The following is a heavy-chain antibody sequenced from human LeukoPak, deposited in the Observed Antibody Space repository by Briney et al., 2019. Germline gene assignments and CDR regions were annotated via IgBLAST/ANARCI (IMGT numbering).Heavy chain of an antibody. J-gene: IGHJ6*02. CDR1: GFTVSSNY. CDR2: IYSGGST. D-gene: IGHD2-8*01. V-gene: IGHV3-53*01. Sequence: QTGGSLRLSCAASGFTVSSNYMSWVRQAPGKGLEWVSVIYSGGSTYYADSVKGRFTISRDNSKNTLYLQMNSLRAEDTAVYYCARDRHCVNGLCHNSPGMDVWGRGTTVTVSS. CDR3: ARDRHCVNGLCHNSPGMDV.